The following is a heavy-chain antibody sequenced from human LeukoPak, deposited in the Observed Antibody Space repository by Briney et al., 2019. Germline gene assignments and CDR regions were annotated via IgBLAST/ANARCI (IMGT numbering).Heavy chain of an antibody. V-gene: IGHV3-30*04. Sequence: GGSPRLSCAASGFTFSSYAMHWVRQAPGKGLEWVALISFDGSNKYYADSVKGRFTISRDNSKNTLYLQMNSLRVEDTAVYYCAREAATSVYFDYWGQGTLVTVPS. CDR1: GFTFSSYA. CDR2: ISFDGSNK. D-gene: IGHD6-25*01. CDR3: AREAATSVYFDY. J-gene: IGHJ4*02.